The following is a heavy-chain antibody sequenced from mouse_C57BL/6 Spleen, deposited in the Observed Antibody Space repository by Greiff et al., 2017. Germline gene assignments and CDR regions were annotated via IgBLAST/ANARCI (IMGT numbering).Heavy chain of an antibody. CDR2: IYPGDGDT. CDR3: AKGSDPSTTVVVGFDY. V-gene: IGHV1-80*01. Sequence: QVQLQQPGAELVKPGASVKISCKASGYAFSSYWMHWVKQRPGKGLEWIGQIYPGDGDTNYNGKFKGKATLTADKSSSTAYMQLSSLTSEDSAVYFCAKGSDPSTTVVVGFDYWGKGTTLTVSS. J-gene: IGHJ2*01. D-gene: IGHD1-1*01. CDR1: GYAFSSYW.